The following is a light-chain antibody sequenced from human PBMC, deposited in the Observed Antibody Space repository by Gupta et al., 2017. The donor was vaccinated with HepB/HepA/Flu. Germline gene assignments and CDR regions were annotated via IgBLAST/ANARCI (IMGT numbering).Light chain of an antibody. CDR2: AAS. CDR3: QQRNRNLPIST. V-gene: IGKV1-9*01. Sequence: DIQLTQSPSFLSASLGDRVTITCRARQGISSYLAWYQQKPVNAPKLLIYAASTLQSGGTSRFSGSGDGTEFNITISSRQPEDSATYYCQQRNRNLPISTFGQGTKMEIK. J-gene: IGKJ2*01. CDR1: QGISSY.